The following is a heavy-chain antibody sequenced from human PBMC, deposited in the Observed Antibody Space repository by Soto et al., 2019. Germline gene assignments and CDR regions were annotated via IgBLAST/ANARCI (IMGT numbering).Heavy chain of an antibody. J-gene: IGHJ4*02. V-gene: IGHV1-2*02. Sequence: GASVKVSCKASGYIFTGYYIHWVRQAPGQGLEWMGWINPNNGDTNYAQKFQGRVTVTRDTSISTAYMELSSLRSDDTAIYYCARVGIYYGSGSYIGYWGQGTLVTVSS. CDR1: GYIFTGYY. CDR2: INPNNGDT. CDR3: ARVGIYYGSGSYIGY. D-gene: IGHD3-10*01.